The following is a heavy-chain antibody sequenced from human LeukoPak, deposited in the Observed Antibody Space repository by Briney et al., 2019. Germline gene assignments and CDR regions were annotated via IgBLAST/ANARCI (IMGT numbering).Heavy chain of an antibody. CDR3: ARDESRRFGRLYYMDV. CDR1: GGSISSGGYY. D-gene: IGHD3-10*01. V-gene: IGHV4-61*02. J-gene: IGHJ6*03. CDR2: IYTSGST. Sequence: PSQTLSLTCTVSGGSISSGGYYWSWIRQPAGKGLEWIGRIYTSGSTNYNPSLKSRVTMSVDTSKNQFSLKLSSVTAADTAVYYCARDESRRFGRLYYMDVWGKGTTVTISS.